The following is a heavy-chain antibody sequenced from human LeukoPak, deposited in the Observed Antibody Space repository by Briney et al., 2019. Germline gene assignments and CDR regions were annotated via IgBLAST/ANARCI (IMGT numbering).Heavy chain of an antibody. CDR2: ISWNSGSI. Sequence: PGRSLRLSCAASGFTFDDYAMHWVRQAPGKGLEWVSGISWNSGSIGYADSVKGRFTISRDNAKNSLYLQMNSLRAEDTALYYCAKPRSQLPSDAFDIWGQGTMVTVSS. J-gene: IGHJ3*02. CDR1: GFTFDDYA. CDR3: AKPRSQLPSDAFDI. D-gene: IGHD2-2*01. V-gene: IGHV3-9*01.